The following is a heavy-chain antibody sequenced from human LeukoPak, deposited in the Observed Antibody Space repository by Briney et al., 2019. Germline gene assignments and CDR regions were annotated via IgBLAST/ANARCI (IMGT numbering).Heavy chain of an antibody. CDR2: INPSGGST. Sequence: ASVKVSCKASGHTFTSYYMHWVRQAPGQGLEWMGIINPSGGSTSYAQKFQGRVTMTRDTSTSTVYMELSSLRSEDTAVYYCARGSGIVATIIQLYDYWGQGTLVTVSS. CDR3: ARGSGIVATIIQLYDY. J-gene: IGHJ4*02. D-gene: IGHD5-12*01. V-gene: IGHV1-46*01. CDR1: GHTFTSYY.